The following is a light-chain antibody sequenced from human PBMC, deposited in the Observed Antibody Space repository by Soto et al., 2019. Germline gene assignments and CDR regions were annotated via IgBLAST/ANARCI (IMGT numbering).Light chain of an antibody. CDR3: QQYSTWLWT. V-gene: IGKV3-15*01. Sequence: EVVMTPSPATLSVSPGERATLSCRASQSVNANLAWYQQKPGPAPRLLIHGASNRATGIPARFSGSGFGTEFKLTHSSLQSEDVAVYYCQQYSTWLWTYGQGTKVEI. CDR2: GAS. J-gene: IGKJ1*01. CDR1: QSVNAN.